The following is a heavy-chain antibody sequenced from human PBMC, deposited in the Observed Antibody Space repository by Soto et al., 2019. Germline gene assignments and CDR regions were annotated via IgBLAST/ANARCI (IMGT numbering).Heavy chain of an antibody. V-gene: IGHV4-34*01. Sequence: SETLSLTCAVYGGSFSGYYWSWIRQPPGKGLEWIGEINHSGSTNYNPSLKSRVTISVDTSKNQFSLKLSSVTAADTAVYYCALGSSGYFPYYYYYGMDVQGQGPTVTVSS. CDR2: INHSGST. CDR1: GGSFSGYY. D-gene: IGHD3-22*01. J-gene: IGHJ6*02. CDR3: ALGSSGYFPYYYYYGMDV.